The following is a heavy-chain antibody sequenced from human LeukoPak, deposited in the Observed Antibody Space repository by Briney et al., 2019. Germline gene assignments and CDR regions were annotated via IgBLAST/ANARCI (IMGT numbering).Heavy chain of an antibody. D-gene: IGHD6-19*01. CDR3: ARQYISGWFFDY. Sequence: GGSLRLSCAASGFTFSSYGMHWVRQAPGKGLEWVTVISYDGRKKNYVDSVKGRFTTSRDNSQNTVFLQMNSLRAEDTAVYYCARQYISGWFFDYWGQGALVTVYS. CDR2: ISYDGRKK. J-gene: IGHJ4*02. CDR1: GFTFSSYG. V-gene: IGHV3-30*03.